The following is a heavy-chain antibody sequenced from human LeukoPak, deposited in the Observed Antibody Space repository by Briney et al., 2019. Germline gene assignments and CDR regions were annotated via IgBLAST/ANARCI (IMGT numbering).Heavy chain of an antibody. V-gene: IGHV1-8*01. D-gene: IGHD2-2*01. CDR1: GYTFTSYD. J-gene: IGHJ4*02. Sequence: ASVTVSCKASGYTFTSYDINWVRQAPGQGLEWMGWMNPNSGNTGYAQKLQGRVTMTTDTSTSTAYMELRSLRSDDTAVYYCARDRCSSTSCYFSDYWGQGTLVTVSS. CDR2: MNPNSGNT. CDR3: ARDRCSSTSCYFSDY.